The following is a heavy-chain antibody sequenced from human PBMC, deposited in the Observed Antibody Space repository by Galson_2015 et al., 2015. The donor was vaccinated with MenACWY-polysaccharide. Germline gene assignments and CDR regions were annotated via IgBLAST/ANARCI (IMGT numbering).Heavy chain of an antibody. CDR1: GFTFSSYW. J-gene: IGHJ4*02. CDR3: ARDLGYFVFDI. D-gene: IGHD3/OR15-3a*01. CDR2: IKEDGSAK. V-gene: IGHV3-7*01. Sequence: SLRLSCAASGFTFSSYWMTWVRQAPGKGLEWVANIKEDGSAKYYVDSVRGRFTISRDNAKNSLYLQMNSLRAEDTAVYYCARDLGYFVFDIWGQGTLVTVSS.